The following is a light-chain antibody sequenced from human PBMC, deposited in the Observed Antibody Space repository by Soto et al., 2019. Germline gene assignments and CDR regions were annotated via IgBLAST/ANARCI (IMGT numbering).Light chain of an antibody. V-gene: IGKV3-20*01. CDR1: QSIISSK. J-gene: IGKJ1*01. CDR3: QQYSSSPPT. Sequence: EVVMTQSPATLSVSPVEIATISFSASQSIISSKLAWYQQNPGQAPRLLLFGVSNRAAGIPSRFSGSGSGTDFTLTISRLEPEDFAVYSCQQYSSSPPTFGQGTKVDIK. CDR2: GVS.